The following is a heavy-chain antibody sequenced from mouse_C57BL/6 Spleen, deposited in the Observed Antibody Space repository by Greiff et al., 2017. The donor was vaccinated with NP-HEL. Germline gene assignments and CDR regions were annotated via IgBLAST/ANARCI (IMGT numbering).Heavy chain of an antibody. J-gene: IGHJ4*01. CDR2: ISYDGSN. CDR1: GYSITSGYY. V-gene: IGHV3-6*01. D-gene: IGHD3-2*02. Sequence: DVQLQESGPGLVKPSQSLSLTCSVTGYSITSGYYWNWIRQFPGNKLEWMGYISYDGSNNYNPSLKNRISITRDTSKNQFFLKLNSVTTEDTATYYCAREGSGPFMDYWGQGTSVTVSS. CDR3: AREGSGPFMDY.